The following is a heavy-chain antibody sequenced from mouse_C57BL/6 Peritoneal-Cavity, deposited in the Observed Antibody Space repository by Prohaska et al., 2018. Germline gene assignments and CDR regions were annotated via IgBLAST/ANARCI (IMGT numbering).Heavy chain of an antibody. D-gene: IGHD4-1*01. V-gene: IGHV8-4*01. Sequence: QITLKPSVPGIVQPSQPVILTFTFPGFSLSTSGIGVTWIRQPSVKGLDWLATIWWDDDNRYNPSLKSRLAVSEDTANNQAFLNIITVETAGTAIYYCARGDANWDYFDYWGQGTTLTVSS. J-gene: IGHJ2*01. CDR1: GFSLSTSGIG. CDR2: IWWDDDN. CDR3: ARGDANWDYFDY.